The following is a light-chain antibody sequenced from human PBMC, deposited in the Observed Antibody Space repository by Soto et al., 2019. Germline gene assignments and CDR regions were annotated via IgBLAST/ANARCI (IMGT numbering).Light chain of an antibody. V-gene: IGLV1-40*01. CDR2: GNS. J-gene: IGLJ1*01. CDR1: SSNIGAGYD. Sequence: QAVVTQPPSVSGAPGQRVTISCTGSSSNIGAGYDVHWYQQFPGTAPKLLIYGNSNRPSGVLDRFSGSKSGTSASLAITGLQAEDEADYYCQSYDSSLSGVFGSGTKLTVL. CDR3: QSYDSSLSGV.